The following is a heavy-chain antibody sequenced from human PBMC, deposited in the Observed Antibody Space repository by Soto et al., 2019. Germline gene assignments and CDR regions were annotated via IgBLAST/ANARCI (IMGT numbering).Heavy chain of an antibody. CDR2: ISYDGSNK. CDR3: ARDLSLRPYYDILTGSGYYGMYV. V-gene: IGHV3-30-3*01. CDR1: GFTFSSYA. D-gene: IGHD3-9*01. Sequence: QVQLVESGGGVVQPGRSLRLSCAASGFTFSSYAMHWVRQAPGKGLEWVAVISYDGSNKYYADSVKGRFTISRDNSKNTLYLKMNSLRVEDTAVYYCARDLSLRPYYDILTGSGYYGMYVWGQGTKVTVSS. J-gene: IGHJ6*02.